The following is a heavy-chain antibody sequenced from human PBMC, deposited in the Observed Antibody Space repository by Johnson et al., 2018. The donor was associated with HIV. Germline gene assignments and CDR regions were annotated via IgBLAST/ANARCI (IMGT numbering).Heavy chain of an antibody. V-gene: IGHV3-11*01. J-gene: IGHJ3*02. CDR1: GFTFSDYY. CDR2: ISSSGST. Sequence: QVQLVESGGGLVKPGGSLRLSCAASGFTFSDYYMSWIRQAPGKGLEWVSYISSSGSTYYAAPVKGRFTISRDDSKNTLYLQMNSLKTEDTAVYYCTTDGLAYCGGDCYNDAFDIWGQGTMVSVSS. CDR3: TTDGLAYCGGDCYNDAFDI. D-gene: IGHD2-21*02.